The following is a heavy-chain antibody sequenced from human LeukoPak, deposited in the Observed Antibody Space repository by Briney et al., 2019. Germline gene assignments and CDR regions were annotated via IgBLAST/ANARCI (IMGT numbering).Heavy chain of an antibody. CDR3: AKVVVVGDSSGHYYFDY. D-gene: IGHD3-22*01. J-gene: IGHJ4*02. CDR2: ISGSGGST. V-gene: IGHV3-23*01. Sequence: GGSLRLSCAASGFTFSSYAMSWVRQAPGKGLEWVSAISGSGGSTYYADSVKGRFTISRDNSKNTLYLQMNSLRAEDTAVYYCAKVVVVGDSSGHYYFDYWGQGTLVTVSS. CDR1: GFTFSSYA.